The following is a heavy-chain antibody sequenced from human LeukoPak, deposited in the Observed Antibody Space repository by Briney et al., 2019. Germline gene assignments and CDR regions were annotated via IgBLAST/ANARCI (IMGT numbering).Heavy chain of an antibody. J-gene: IGHJ4*02. V-gene: IGHV3-48*04. Sequence: GGSLRLSCAASGFTFSSYSMNWVRQAPGKGLEWVSHISSSTSSIYYADSVKGRFTISRGNAKNSLYLQMNSLRAEDTAVYYCARYRYGYLDYWGQGTLVTVSS. D-gene: IGHD5-18*01. CDR1: GFTFSSYS. CDR3: ARYRYGYLDY. CDR2: ISSSTSSI.